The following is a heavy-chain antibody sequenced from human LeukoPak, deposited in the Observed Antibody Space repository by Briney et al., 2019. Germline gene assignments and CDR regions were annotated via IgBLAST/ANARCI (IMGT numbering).Heavy chain of an antibody. CDR2: IWRNGGNT. Sequence: GGSLRLSCAASGFTFSSYTMSWVRQPPGKGLEWVAGIWRNGGNTYYADSVKGRFTISRDNSKNTLFLQVSSLRVEDTAVYYCAKRALLGFGELCYFDYWGQGTLVTVSS. CDR3: AKRALLGFGELCYFDY. D-gene: IGHD3-10*01. J-gene: IGHJ4*02. CDR1: GFTFSSYT. V-gene: IGHV3-23*01.